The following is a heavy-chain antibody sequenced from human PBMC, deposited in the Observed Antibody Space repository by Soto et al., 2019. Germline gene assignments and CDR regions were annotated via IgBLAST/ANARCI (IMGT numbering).Heavy chain of an antibody. CDR2: IYHSGST. D-gene: IGHD3-22*01. CDR1: GGSLSGYY. CDR3: ARGYDGSGYYPPLLDY. V-gene: IGHV4-34*01. J-gene: IGHJ4*02. Sequence: SETLSLTCAVYGGSLSGYYWSWIRQPPGKGLEWIGEIYHSGSTNYNPSLKSRVTISIDTSKNQFSLKLSSVTAADTAVYYCARGYDGSGYYPPLLDYWGQGTLVTVS.